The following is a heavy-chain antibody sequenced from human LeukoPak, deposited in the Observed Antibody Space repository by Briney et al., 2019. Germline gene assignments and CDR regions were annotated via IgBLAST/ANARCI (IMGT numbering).Heavy chain of an antibody. CDR2: INPNSGGT. CDR3: ARVTYYYDSSGYYRHYYFDY. J-gene: IGHJ4*02. D-gene: IGHD3-22*01. CDR1: GYTFTGYY. V-gene: IGHV1-2*02. Sequence: ASVKVSCKASGYTFTGYYMHWVRQAPGQGLEWMGWINPNSGGTNYAQKFQGRVTMTRDTSISTAYMELSSLRSEDTAVYYCARVTYYYDSSGYYRHYYFDYWGQGTLVTVSS.